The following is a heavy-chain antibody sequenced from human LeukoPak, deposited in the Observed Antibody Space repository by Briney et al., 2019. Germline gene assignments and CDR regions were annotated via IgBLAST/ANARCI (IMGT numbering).Heavy chain of an antibody. V-gene: IGHV3-21*01. CDR3: ASSGITGTGLDY. J-gene: IGHJ4*02. Sequence: PGGSLRLSCAASGFTFSSYSMNWVRQAPGKGLEWVSSISSSSSYIYYADSVKGRFTISRDNAKNSLYLQMNSLRAEDTAVYYCASSGITGTGLDYWGQGTLVTVSS. CDR1: GFTFSSYS. D-gene: IGHD1-20*01. CDR2: ISSSSSYI.